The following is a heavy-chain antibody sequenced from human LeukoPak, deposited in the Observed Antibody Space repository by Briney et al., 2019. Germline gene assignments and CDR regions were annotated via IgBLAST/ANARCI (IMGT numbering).Heavy chain of an antibody. V-gene: IGHV3-13*01. CDR1: GFTLGTYD. J-gene: IGHJ3*02. D-gene: IGHD6-13*01. CDR3: ARELRAAAGFDAFDI. CDR2: IGIAGDT. Sequence: GGSLRLSCAASGFTLGTYDMHWVRQVTGGGLEWVSAIGIAGDTYYSGSVQGRFTISRENAKNSLYLQMNSLRAGDTAVYYCARELRAAAGFDAFDIWGQGTMVTVSS.